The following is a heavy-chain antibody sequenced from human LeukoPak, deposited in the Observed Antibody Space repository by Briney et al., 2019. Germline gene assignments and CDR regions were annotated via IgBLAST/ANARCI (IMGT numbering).Heavy chain of an antibody. CDR3: AKGDSGYWTFFDN. D-gene: IGHD5-12*01. V-gene: IGHV3-33*06. J-gene: IGHJ4*02. CDR2: IWYDGSKE. CDR1: RFTFSNHG. Sequence: GGSLRLSCAASRFTFSNHGMHWVRQDPGKGLEWVAVIWYDGSKEYYADSVKGRFIISRDNSKNTLHLQMNSLRAEDTAVYYRAKGDSGYWTFFDNWGQGTLVTVSS.